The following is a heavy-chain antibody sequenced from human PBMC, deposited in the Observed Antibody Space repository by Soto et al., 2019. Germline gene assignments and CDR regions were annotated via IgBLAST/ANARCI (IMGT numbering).Heavy chain of an antibody. D-gene: IGHD1-7*01. CDR2: IYYSGST. V-gene: IGHV4-30-4*01. J-gene: IGHJ4*02. Sequence: QVQLQESGPGLVKPSQTLSLTCTVSGGSISSGDYYWSWIRQPPGKGLEWIGYIYYSGSTYYNPSLKSRVTISVDTSKNQFSLKLSSVTAADTAVYYCARAVGNWNYDGARFDYWGQGTLVTVSS. CDR1: GGSISSGDYY. CDR3: ARAVGNWNYDGARFDY.